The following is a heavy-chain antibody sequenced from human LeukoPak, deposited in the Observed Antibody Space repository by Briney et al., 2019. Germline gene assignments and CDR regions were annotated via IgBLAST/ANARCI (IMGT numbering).Heavy chain of an antibody. CDR1: GYIFTAYY. CDR3: ARDGGAY. J-gene: IGHJ4*02. V-gene: IGHV1-2*02. D-gene: IGHD3-16*01. Sequence: ASVKVSCKASGYIFTAYYMHWVRQAPGQGLEWMGWINPESDVTKYAQKFQGRVTMTRDRSISTAYMELSSLRSDDTAVYYCARDGGAYWGQGTLVTVSS. CDR2: INPESDVT.